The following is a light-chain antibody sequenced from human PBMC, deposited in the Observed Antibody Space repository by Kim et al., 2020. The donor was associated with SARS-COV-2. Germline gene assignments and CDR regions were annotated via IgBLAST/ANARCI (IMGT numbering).Light chain of an antibody. J-gene: IGKJ5*01. CDR3: LQYDSYPYA. V-gene: IGKV1-17*03. CDR1: QGISNS. Sequence: ASGGDRVTITCRASQGISNSLAWFQQQPGKVPKRLIYAASNLQSGVPSRFRGSRSGTEFTLTISGLRPEDFATYYCLQYDSYPYAFGQGTRLEIK. CDR2: AAS.